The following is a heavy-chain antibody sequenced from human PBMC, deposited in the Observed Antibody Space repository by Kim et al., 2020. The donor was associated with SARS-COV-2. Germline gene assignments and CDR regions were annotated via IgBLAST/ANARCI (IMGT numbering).Heavy chain of an antibody. V-gene: IGHV4-34*01. D-gene: IGHD4-17*01. CDR3: ARGPTTVTSFYYYYGMDV. CDR2: INPSGNT. J-gene: IGHJ6*02. Sequence: LEWIGKINPSGNTNSTPSLKSRVTISVDTSKNQFSLKLGSVTAADTAVYYCARGPTTVTSFYYYYGMDVWGQGTTVTVSS.